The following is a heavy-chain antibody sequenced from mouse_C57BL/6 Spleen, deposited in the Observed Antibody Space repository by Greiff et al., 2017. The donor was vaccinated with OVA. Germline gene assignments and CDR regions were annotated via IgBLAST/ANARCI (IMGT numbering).Heavy chain of an antibody. CDR3: ARRDSSGLYARDY. CDR1: GFTFSSYG. V-gene: IGHV5-6*01. J-gene: IGHJ4*01. CDR2: ISSGGSYT. D-gene: IGHD3-2*02. Sequence: EVHLVESGGDLVKPGGSLKLSCAASGFTFSSYGMSWVRQTPDKRLEWVATISSGGSYTYYPDSVKGRFTISRDNAKNTLYLQMSSLKSEDTAMYYCARRDSSGLYARDYWGQGTSVTVSS.